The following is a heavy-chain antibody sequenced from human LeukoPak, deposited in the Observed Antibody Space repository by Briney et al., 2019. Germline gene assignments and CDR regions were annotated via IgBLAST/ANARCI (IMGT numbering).Heavy chain of an antibody. CDR3: ARALLWFGGECDY. D-gene: IGHD3-10*01. V-gene: IGHV4-61*02. Sequence: PSQTLSLTCTVSGGSISSGSYYWSWIRQPAGKGLEWIGRIYTSGSTNYNPSLKSRVTISVDTSKNQFSLKLSSVTAADTAVYYCARALLWFGGECDYWGQGTLVTVSS. J-gene: IGHJ4*02. CDR2: IYTSGST. CDR1: GGSISSGSYY.